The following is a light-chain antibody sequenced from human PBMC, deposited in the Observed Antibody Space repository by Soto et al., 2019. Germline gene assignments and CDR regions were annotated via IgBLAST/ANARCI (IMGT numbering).Light chain of an antibody. CDR3: QQYNSYSYT. CDR1: QSISSR. CDR2: KAS. V-gene: IGKV1-5*03. Sequence: DIQMTQSPSTLSASVGDRVTITCRASQSISSRLAWYQQKPGKAPKLLIYKASSLESGVPSRSSGSGSGTEFTLTISRLQPNDFASYYWQQYNSYSYTFGQGTKLEIK. J-gene: IGKJ2*01.